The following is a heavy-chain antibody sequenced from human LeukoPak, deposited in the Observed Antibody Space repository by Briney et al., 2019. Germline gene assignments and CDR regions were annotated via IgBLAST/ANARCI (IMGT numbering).Heavy chain of an antibody. Sequence: QAGGPLRLSCAASGLTVSSSYMSWVRQAPGKGLEWVSIIYIGDNPHYADSVKGRFTISRHNSKNTLYLQMNNLRAEDTAVYYCARVRPWVFDYWGQGTLVTVSS. CDR3: ARVRPWVFDY. J-gene: IGHJ4*02. CDR2: IYIGDNP. V-gene: IGHV3-53*04. CDR1: GLTVSSSY.